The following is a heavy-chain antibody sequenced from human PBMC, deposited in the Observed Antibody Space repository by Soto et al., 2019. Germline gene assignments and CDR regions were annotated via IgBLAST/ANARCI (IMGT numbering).Heavy chain of an antibody. V-gene: IGHV1-18*01. CDR2: ISAYNGNT. D-gene: IGHD1-7*01. Sequence: ASVKVSCKASGYTFTSYGISWVLQAPGQGLEWMGWISAYNGNTNYAQKLQGRVTMTTDTSTSTAYMELRSLRSDDTAVYYCATASGSGTTAPFDYWGQGTLVTVSS. CDR1: GYTFTSYG. J-gene: IGHJ4*02. CDR3: ATASGSGTTAPFDY.